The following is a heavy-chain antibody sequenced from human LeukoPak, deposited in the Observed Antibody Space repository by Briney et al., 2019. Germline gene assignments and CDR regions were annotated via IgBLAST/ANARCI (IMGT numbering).Heavy chain of an antibody. CDR1: GYTLTELS. V-gene: IGHV1-24*01. CDR3: ATDDDSSGFALYAFNI. Sequence: ASVKVSCKVSGYTLTELSIHWVRQAPGKGLEWMGGFDPEAGETIYAQNFQGRVTMTEDTSTYTSYMELYSLRSEDTAVYNCATDDDSSGFALYAFNIWGQGTMVTVSS. D-gene: IGHD3-22*01. J-gene: IGHJ3*02. CDR2: FDPEAGET.